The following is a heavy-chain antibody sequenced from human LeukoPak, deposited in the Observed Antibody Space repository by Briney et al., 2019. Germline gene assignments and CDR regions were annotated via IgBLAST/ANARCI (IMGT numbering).Heavy chain of an antibody. V-gene: IGHV3-23*01. CDR3: AKDLNWGGR. CDR2: IIDDGGST. CDR1: GFTFNRNV. Sequence: GGSLRLSCAASGFTFNRNVMSWVRQAPGKGLEWVSAIIDDGGSTYYADSVKGRFTISRDNSKNTLYLQINSLRAEDTAVYYCAKDLNWGGRWGQGTLVTVSS. D-gene: IGHD7-27*01. J-gene: IGHJ4*02.